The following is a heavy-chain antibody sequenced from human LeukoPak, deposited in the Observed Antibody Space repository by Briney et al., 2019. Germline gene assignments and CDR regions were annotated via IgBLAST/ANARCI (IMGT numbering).Heavy chain of an antibody. CDR3: ARSHIVAVTGFAFDI. J-gene: IGHJ3*02. Sequence: SETLSLTCTVSIDSISSYYWSWIRQPPGKGLEWVGYIFYSGSTNYNPSLKSRVTISVDTSKNQFSLKLSSVTAADTTVYYCARSHIVAVTGFAFDIWGQGTLVTVSS. CDR1: IDSISSYY. V-gene: IGHV4-59*08. CDR2: IFYSGST. D-gene: IGHD2-21*02.